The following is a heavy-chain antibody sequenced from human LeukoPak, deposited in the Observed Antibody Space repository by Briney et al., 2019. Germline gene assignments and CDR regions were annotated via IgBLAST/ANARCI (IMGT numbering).Heavy chain of an antibody. CDR3: ARAFSGRYFWSGHTDSYANWFDP. D-gene: IGHD3-3*01. V-gene: IGHV1-69*13. CDR1: GGTFSSYA. Sequence: SVKVSCKASGGTFSSYAISWVRQAPGQRLEWMGGIIPIFGTANYAQKFQGRVTITADESTSTTYMELSGLRSEDTAVYYCARAFSGRYFWSGHTDSYANWFDPWGQGTLVTVSS. J-gene: IGHJ5*02. CDR2: IIPIFGTA.